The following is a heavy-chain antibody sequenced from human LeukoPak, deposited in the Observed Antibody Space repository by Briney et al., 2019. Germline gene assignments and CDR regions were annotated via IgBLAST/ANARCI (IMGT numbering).Heavy chain of an antibody. CDR1: GGSISSSSYY. V-gene: IGHV4-39*01. J-gene: IGHJ4*02. D-gene: IGHD3-22*01. CDR3: ARSSYYYDSSGYPRPYYFDY. CDR2: IYYSGST. Sequence: PSETLSLTCTVSGGSISSSSYYWGWIRQPPGKGLEWIGSIYYSGSTYYNPSLKSRVTISVDTSKNQFSLKLSSVTAADTAVYYCARSSYYYDSSGYPRPYYFDYWGQGTLVTVSS.